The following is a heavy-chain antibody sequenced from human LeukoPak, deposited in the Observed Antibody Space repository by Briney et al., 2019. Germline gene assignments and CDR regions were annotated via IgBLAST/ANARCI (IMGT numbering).Heavy chain of an antibody. D-gene: IGHD4-11*01. CDR3: ARHRNYREYYYYYYMDV. Sequence: PSETLSLTCTVSGGSISSGSYYWSWIRQPAGKGLEWIGRIYTSGSTNYNPSLKSRVTISVDTSKNQFSLKLSSVTAADTAVYYCARHRNYREYYYYYYMDVWGKGTTVTISS. J-gene: IGHJ6*03. CDR2: IYTSGST. CDR1: GGSISSGSYY. V-gene: IGHV4-61*02.